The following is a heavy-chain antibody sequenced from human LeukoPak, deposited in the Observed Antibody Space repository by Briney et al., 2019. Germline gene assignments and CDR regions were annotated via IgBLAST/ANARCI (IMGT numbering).Heavy chain of an antibody. CDR1: GGSISTYY. J-gene: IGHJ4*02. D-gene: IGHD6-19*01. CDR2: IYNSGST. Sequence: PSETLSLTCTVPGGSISTYYWGWIRQPPGKGLEWIGSIYNSGSTYYNPSLKSQVTISVDTSKNQFSLKLSSVTAADTAVYYCARGLGVAEDPADYWGQGTLVTVSS. CDR3: ARGLGVAEDPADY. V-gene: IGHV4-39*01.